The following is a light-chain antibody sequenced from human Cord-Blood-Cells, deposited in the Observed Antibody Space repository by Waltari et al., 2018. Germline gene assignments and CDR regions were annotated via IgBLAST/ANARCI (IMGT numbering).Light chain of an antibody. CDR1: ALPKQY. V-gene: IGLV3-25*03. CDR3: QSADSSGNWV. J-gene: IGLJ3*02. Sequence: SYELTQPPSVSVSPGQTDRITCSGAALPKQYAYWYQQKPGQAPVLVIYKDSERPSGIPERFSGSSSGTTVTLTISGVQAEDEADYYCQSADSSGNWVFGGGTKLTVL. CDR2: KDS.